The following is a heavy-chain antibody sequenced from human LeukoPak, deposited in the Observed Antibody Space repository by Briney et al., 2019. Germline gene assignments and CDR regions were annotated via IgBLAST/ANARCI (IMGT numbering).Heavy chain of an antibody. CDR1: GFTVSSNY. CDR3: ARGSGAWSLDS. V-gene: IGHV3-53*01. CDR2: IYSGGST. J-gene: IGHJ4*02. D-gene: IGHD2-21*02. Sequence: GGSLRLSCAASGFTVSSNYMNWVRQAPGKGLEWVSVIYSGGSTYYADSVKGRFTISRDNAANSLYLQMNSLKAEDTAVYYCARGSGAWSLDSWGQGTLVTVSS.